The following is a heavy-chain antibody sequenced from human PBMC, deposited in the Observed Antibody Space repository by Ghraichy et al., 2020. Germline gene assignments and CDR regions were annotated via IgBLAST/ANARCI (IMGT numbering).Heavy chain of an antibody. CDR1: GLTNKNAW. Sequence: GESLRLSCAVSGLTNKNAWMTWVRQAPGKGLEWVANIDQDGRDTYYVDSVKGRFTISRDFSRNSLSLQMNNLRAEDAAVYYCGADARWGQGTLVTVS. V-gene: IGHV3-7*03. CDR2: IDQDGRDT. CDR3: GADAR. J-gene: IGHJ1*01.